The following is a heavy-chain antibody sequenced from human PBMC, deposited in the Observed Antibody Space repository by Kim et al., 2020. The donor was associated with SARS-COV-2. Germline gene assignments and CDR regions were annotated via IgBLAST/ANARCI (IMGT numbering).Heavy chain of an antibody. CDR1: GFTFSGYW. CDR2: INYGGSAR. J-gene: IGHJ5*01. V-gene: IGHV3-74*01. Sequence: GGSLRLSCAASGFTFSGYWMHWVRQVPGKGLVWVSRINYGGSARDYADSVKGRFTISRDNTKNTVYLQMNSLRPEDTALYYCGRALDSSAPGVDSWGQGTLVTVFS. CDR3: GRALDSSAPGVDS. D-gene: IGHD3-10*01.